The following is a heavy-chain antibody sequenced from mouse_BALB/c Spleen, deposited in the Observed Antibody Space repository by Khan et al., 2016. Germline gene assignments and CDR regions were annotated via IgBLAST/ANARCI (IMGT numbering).Heavy chain of an antibody. Sequence: QVQLQQPGAELVRPGASVKLSCTASGYSFTSSWMNWVKQRPGQGLEWIGMIHPSDSDTRLNQTFKDKATLTVDTSSSTAYMQLSSPTSEDSAVYYAAVSLRGGAMDDWGQGTSVTVSS. V-gene: IGHV1-74*01. J-gene: IGHJ4*01. CDR2: IHPSDSDT. CDR1: GYSFTSSW. D-gene: IGHD1-1*01. CDR3: AVSLRGGAMDD.